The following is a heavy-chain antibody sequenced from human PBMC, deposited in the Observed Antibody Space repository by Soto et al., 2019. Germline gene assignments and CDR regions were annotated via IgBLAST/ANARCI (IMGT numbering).Heavy chain of an antibody. CDR2: MQHTGNT. V-gene: IGHV4-4*07. D-gene: IGHD3-16*01. J-gene: IGHJ5*02. Sequence: QVQLQESGPGLVKPSETLSLTCAVSGASIRSYHWSWIRQPAGKGLEWIGRMQHTGNTNYNPSLKSRVTMSVDTSKNQISLKMTSVTAADTAVYFCAKDVSSRRWFDPWGQGILGIVSS. CDR3: AKDVSSRRWFDP. CDR1: GASIRSYH.